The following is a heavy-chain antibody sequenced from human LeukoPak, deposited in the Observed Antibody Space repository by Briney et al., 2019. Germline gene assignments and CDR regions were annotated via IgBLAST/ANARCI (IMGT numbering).Heavy chain of an antibody. Sequence: PSETLSLTCTVSGGSISSSSYYWGWIRQPPGKGLEWIGSIYYSGSTYNNPSLKSRVTISVDTSKNQFSLKLSSVTAADTAVYYCARRSYYYGSGSYYLTIMYYFDYWGQGTLVTVSS. CDR3: ARRSYYYGSGSYYLTIMYYFDY. V-gene: IGHV4-39*01. D-gene: IGHD3-10*01. J-gene: IGHJ4*02. CDR2: IYYSGST. CDR1: GGSISSSSYY.